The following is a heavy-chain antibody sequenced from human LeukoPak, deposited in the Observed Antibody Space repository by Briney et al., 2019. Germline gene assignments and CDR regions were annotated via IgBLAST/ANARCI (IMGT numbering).Heavy chain of an antibody. CDR1: GFSFSGYA. V-gene: IGHV3-30*04. D-gene: IGHD3-22*01. CDR2: ISHDLSNK. Sequence: PGTSLRLSCVGSGFSFSGYAINWVRQAPGKGLEWVAFISHDLSNKQYADSVRGRFTISRDNSKNTLYLQMNSLRAEDTAVYYCARSSSGYYRAWGQGTLVTVSS. J-gene: IGHJ4*02. CDR3: ARSSSGYYRA.